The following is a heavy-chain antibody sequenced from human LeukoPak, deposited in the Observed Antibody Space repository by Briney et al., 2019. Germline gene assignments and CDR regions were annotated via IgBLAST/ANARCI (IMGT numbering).Heavy chain of an antibody. CDR1: GFTFSSYS. CDR3: ARENLEGFDY. Sequence: GGSLRLSCAASGFTFSSYSMNWVRQAPGKGLEWVSSIGGSSSSMYYADSVKGRFTISRDNAKNSLYLQMNSLRAEDTAVYYCARENLEGFDYWGQGTLDTVSS. V-gene: IGHV3-21*01. J-gene: IGHJ4*02. CDR2: IGGSSSSM.